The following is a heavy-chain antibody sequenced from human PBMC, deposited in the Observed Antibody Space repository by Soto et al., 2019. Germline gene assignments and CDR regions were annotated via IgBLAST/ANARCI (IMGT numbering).Heavy chain of an antibody. J-gene: IGHJ4*02. Sequence: GGSLRLSCAASGFTFSSYAMSWVRQAPGKGLEWVSGITASGGSTSYADSVKGRFTISRDNSKYTLYLQMNSLRAEDTAVYYCAHTQGIVLVPAAIWYWGQGTLVTVSS. V-gene: IGHV3-23*01. D-gene: IGHD2-2*02. CDR2: ITASGGST. CDR3: AHTQGIVLVPAAIWY. CDR1: GFTFSSYA.